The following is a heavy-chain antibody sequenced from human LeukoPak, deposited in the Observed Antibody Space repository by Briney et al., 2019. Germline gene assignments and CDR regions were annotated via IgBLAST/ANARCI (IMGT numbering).Heavy chain of an antibody. CDR3: AKTPRITGTYYYMDV. V-gene: IGHV3-30*02. Sequence: GGSLRLSCAASGFTFSGYGMHWVRQAPGKGLEWVAFIRYDGSNKYYADSVKGRFTISRDNSKNTLYLQMNSLRAEDTAVYYCAKTPRITGTYYYMDVWGKGTTVTVSS. J-gene: IGHJ6*03. D-gene: IGHD1-20*01. CDR1: GFTFSGYG. CDR2: IRYDGSNK.